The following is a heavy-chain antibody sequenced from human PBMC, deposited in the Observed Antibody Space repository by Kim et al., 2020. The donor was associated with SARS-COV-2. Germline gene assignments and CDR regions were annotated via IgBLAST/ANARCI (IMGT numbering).Heavy chain of an antibody. CDR3: ARDTIGGHRGFDL. J-gene: IGHJ3*01. Sequence: GGSLRLSCADSGFTFSRHAMHWVRQAPGKGLEWVALISDNGSVIQYADSVKGRFTISRDNSRNTLYLQMNSLSTEDTAVYYCARDTIGGHRGFDLCGQG. CDR2: ISDNGSVI. V-gene: IGHV3-30*04. CDR1: GFTFSRHA.